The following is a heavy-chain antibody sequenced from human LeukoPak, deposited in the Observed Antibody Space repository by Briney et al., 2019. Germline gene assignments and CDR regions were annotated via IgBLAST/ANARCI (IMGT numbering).Heavy chain of an antibody. J-gene: IGHJ6*02. CDR3: ARRCDNYGSGSCYGMDV. Sequence: GESLKISCQGSGYNFPIYWIGWVRQMPGQGLEWMGIIYPDDSNTIYGPSFQGQVTISADKSINTAYLEWSSLKASDSAVYYCARRCDNYGSGSCYGMDVWGHGTTVAVSS. D-gene: IGHD3-10*01. CDR1: GYNFPIYW. CDR2: IYPDDSNT. V-gene: IGHV5-51*01.